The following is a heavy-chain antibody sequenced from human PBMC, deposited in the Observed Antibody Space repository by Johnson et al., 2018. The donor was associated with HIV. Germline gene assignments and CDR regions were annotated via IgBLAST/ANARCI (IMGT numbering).Heavy chain of an antibody. D-gene: IGHD3-10*01. J-gene: IGHJ3*01. CDR2: IRYDGSNK. CDR1: GFTFSDYG. V-gene: IGHV3-30*02. CDR3: AKAPGQITLDAFDV. Sequence: VQLVESVGGVVQPGGSLRLSCAASGFTFSDYGMHWVRQAPGKGLEWVAFIRYDGSNKYYADSVKGRFTFSRDNSKNTVFLQMNSLTAEDTAVYYCAKAPGQITLDAFDVWGQGTTVIVSS.